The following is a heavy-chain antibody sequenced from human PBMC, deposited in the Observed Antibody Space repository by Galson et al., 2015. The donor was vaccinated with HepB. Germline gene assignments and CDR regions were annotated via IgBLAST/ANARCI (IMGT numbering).Heavy chain of an antibody. CDR1: GFTFSNYV. V-gene: IGHV3-30-3*01. CDR3: ARDRRRASGNYPLHYYGMDV. D-gene: IGHD3-10*01. J-gene: IGHJ6*02. CDR2: VLYDGSNK. Sequence: SLRLSCAASGFTFSNYVMHWVRQAPGKGLEWVALVLYDGSNKYYADSVKGRFTISRDNSKNTLYVQMNSLRAEDTAVYYCARDRRRASGNYPLHYYGMDVWGQGTTVTVSS.